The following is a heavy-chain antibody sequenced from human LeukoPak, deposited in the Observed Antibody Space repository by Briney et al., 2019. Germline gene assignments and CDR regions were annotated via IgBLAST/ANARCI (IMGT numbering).Heavy chain of an antibody. Sequence: PSETLSLTCTVSGGSISSYYWSWIRQPPGKGLEWIGYIYYSGSTNYNPSLKSRVTISADTSKNQFSLKLSSVTAADTAVYYCARGVYIAAAQYGYWGQGTLVTVSS. J-gene: IGHJ4*02. CDR3: ARGVYIAAAQYGY. CDR2: IYYSGST. CDR1: GGSISSYY. V-gene: IGHV4-59*08. D-gene: IGHD6-13*01.